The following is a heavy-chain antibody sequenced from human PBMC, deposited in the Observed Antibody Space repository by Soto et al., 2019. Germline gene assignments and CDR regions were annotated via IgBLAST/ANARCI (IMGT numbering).Heavy chain of an antibody. CDR1: GFTFSSYS. V-gene: IGHV3-21*01. CDR2: ISSSSSYI. D-gene: IGHD6-13*01. J-gene: IGHJ4*02. Sequence: KPGGSLRLSCAASGFTFSSYSMNWVRQAPGKGLEWVSSISSSSSYIYYADSVKGRFTISRDNAKNSLYLQMNSLRAEDTAVYYCARGSDTAMVMGYSSSWSFVPFDYWGQGTLVTVSS. CDR3: ARGSDTAMVMGYSSSWSFVPFDY.